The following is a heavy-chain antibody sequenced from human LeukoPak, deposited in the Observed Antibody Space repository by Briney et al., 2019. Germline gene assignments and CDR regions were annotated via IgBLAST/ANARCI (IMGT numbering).Heavy chain of an antibody. CDR3: ARSKTIFGVVMPGDPFSGSRD. CDR2: ISSRSSYT. D-gene: IGHD3-3*01. CDR1: GFTFSSYA. J-gene: IGHJ4*02. Sequence: GGSLRLSCAASGFTFSSYAMSWVRQAPGKGLEWVSYISSRSSYTDYADSVKGRFTISRDNAKNSLYLQMNSLRAEDTAVYYCARSKTIFGVVMPGDPFSGSRDWGQGTLVTVSS. V-gene: IGHV3-21*05.